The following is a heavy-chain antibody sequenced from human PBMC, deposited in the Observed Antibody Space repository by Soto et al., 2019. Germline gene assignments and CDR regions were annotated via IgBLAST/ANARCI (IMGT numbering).Heavy chain of an antibody. CDR3: ARGLGVLDASDF. CDR2: SNPSGGST. CDR1: GDTFTSYY. J-gene: IGHJ3*01. Sequence: ASVKVSCKASGDTFTSYYMHRVRQAPGQGLEWIGISNPSGGSTSYAQKFQVRVTMTRDTSTSTVYMELSSLRSEDTAVYYCARGLGVLDASDFWGEGTMVTVSS. D-gene: IGHD3-10*01. V-gene: IGHV1-46*01.